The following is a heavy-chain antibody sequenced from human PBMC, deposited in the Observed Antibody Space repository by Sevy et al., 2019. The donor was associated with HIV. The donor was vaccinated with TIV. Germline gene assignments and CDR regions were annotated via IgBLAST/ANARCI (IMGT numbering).Heavy chain of an antibody. D-gene: IGHD6-19*01. CDR2: ISAYNGNT. Sequence: ASVKVSCKASGYTFTSYGISWVRKAPAQGLEWMGWISAYNGNTNYAQKFQGRVTMTTDTSTSTAYMELRSLRSDDTAVYYCARDSGIAVVGSFDYWGQGTLVTVSS. V-gene: IGHV1-18*04. CDR1: GYTFTSYG. J-gene: IGHJ4*02. CDR3: ARDSGIAVVGSFDY.